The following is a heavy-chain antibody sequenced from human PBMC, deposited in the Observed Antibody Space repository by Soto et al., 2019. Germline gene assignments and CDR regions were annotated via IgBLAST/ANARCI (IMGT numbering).Heavy chain of an antibody. J-gene: IGHJ5*02. CDR1: GGSFSGYY. D-gene: IGHD4-17*01. CDR3: ASLYYGDYRVDWFDP. CDR2: INHSGST. Sequence: LETLSLTCAVYGGSFSGYYWSWIRQPPGKGLEWIGEINHSGSTNYNPSLKSRVTISVDTSKNQFSLRLSSVTAADTAVYYCASLYYGDYRVDWFDPWGQGTLVTVSS. V-gene: IGHV4-34*01.